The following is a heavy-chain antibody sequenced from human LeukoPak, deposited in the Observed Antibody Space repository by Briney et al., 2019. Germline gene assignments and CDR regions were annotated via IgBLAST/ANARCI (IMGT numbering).Heavy chain of an antibody. CDR2: INSGSTI. J-gene: IGHJ5*02. V-gene: IGHV3-48*03. D-gene: IGHD3-10*01. Sequence: GGSLRLSCVASGFTFSGNEMNWVRQAPRKGLEWVAYINSGSTIYYADSVKGRFTISRDNAKNSLYLQMNSLRAEDSAVYYCARDYGHRDWFDPWGQGTLVTVSS. CDR1: GFTFSGNE. CDR3: ARDYGHRDWFDP.